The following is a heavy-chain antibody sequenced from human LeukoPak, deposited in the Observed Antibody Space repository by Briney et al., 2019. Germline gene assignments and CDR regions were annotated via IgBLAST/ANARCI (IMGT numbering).Heavy chain of an antibody. V-gene: IGHV3-23*01. Sequence: PGGSLRLSCAASGFTFSSYTMTWVRQAPGKGLEWVSSITFSDGDTYYADSVKGRFTISRDNSKNTLYLQVGSPRAEDTAIYYCAKEERYFDYWGQGTLVTVSP. CDR3: AKEERYFDY. D-gene: IGHD1-1*01. J-gene: IGHJ4*02. CDR1: GFTFSSYT. CDR2: ITFSDGDT.